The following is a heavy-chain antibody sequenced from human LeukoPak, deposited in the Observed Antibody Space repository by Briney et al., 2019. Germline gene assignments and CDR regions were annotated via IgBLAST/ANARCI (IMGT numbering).Heavy chain of an antibody. CDR1: GFTFYDYA. CDR2: ISWNSGSI. V-gene: IGHV3-9*03. CDR3: AKARGLIGGAFDI. Sequence: SLRLSCAASGFTFYDYAMHSVRHAPGKGLEWVSGISWNSGSIGYADPVKGRFTISRDNAKNSLYLQMNSLRAEDMALYYCAKARGLIGGAFDIWGQGTMVTVSS. D-gene: IGHD3-22*01. J-gene: IGHJ3*02.